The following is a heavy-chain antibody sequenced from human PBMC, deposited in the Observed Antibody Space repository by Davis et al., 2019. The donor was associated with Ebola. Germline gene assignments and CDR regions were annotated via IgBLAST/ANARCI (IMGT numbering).Heavy chain of an antibody. CDR1: GGSISSSSYY. J-gene: IGHJ4*02. Sequence: SETLSLTCTVSGGSISSSSYYWVWIRQPPGKGLEWIGSVYYSGSTYFSPSLKSRVTISVDTSKNQFSLKLNSVTAADTAVYYCARVSVGYYYDSSGYYTSYYFDYWGQGTLVTVSS. CDR3: ARVSVGYYYDSSGYYTSYYFDY. D-gene: IGHD3-22*01. CDR2: VYYSGST. V-gene: IGHV4-39*07.